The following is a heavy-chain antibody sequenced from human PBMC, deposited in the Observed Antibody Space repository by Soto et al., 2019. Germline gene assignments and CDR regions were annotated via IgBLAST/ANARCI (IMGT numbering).Heavy chain of an antibody. CDR2: VYSRGST. CDR3: ARQYTVTVSYFDY. V-gene: IGHV4-39*01. Sequence: SETLSLTCTVSGDSITSNNHYWVWIRQPPGKGLEWIGAVYSRGSTYYNPSLKSRVSMSVDTSKNQFSLNVSSVTAADTALYFCARQYTVTVSYFDYWGLGTLVTVS. CDR1: GDSITSNNHY. D-gene: IGHD4-17*01. J-gene: IGHJ4*02.